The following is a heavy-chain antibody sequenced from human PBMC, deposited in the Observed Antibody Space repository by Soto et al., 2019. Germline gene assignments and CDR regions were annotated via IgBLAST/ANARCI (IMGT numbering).Heavy chain of an antibody. CDR3: TLVDYGDPAGAWY. D-gene: IGHD4-17*01. CDR1: GFTFGDYA. CDR2: IRSKAYGGTT. Sequence: GGSLRLSCTASGFTFGDYAMSWFRQAPGKGLEWVGFIRSKAYGGTTEYAASVKGRFTISRDDSKSIAYLQMNSLKTEDTAVYYCTLVDYGDPAGAWYWGQGTLVTVSS. V-gene: IGHV3-49*03. J-gene: IGHJ4*02.